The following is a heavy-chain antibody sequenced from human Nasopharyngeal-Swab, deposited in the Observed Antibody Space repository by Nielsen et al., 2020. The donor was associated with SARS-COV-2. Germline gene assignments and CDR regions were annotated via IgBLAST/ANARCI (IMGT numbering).Heavy chain of an antibody. V-gene: IGHV1-46*01. Sequence: ASVKVSCKASGYTFTSYYLHWVRPAPGQGLEWMGIINHTDGSTSYAQKFEGRVTMTRVTSTSTVYMELNSLRSEDTAVYYCARVLPFRITGTSGMDVWGQGTTVTVSS. CDR1: GYTFTSYY. J-gene: IGHJ6*02. D-gene: IGHD1-7*01. CDR2: INHTDGST. CDR3: ARVLPFRITGTSGMDV.